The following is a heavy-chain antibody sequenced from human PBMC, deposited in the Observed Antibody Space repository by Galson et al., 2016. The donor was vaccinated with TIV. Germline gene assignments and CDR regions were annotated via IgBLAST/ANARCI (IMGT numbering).Heavy chain of an antibody. V-gene: IGHV2-70*11. Sequence: PALVKPTQTLTLTCTFSGFSLTTDGMCVNWIRQPPGTALEWLARIDWDDDKSYSSSLKTRLTISKDTSKNQVVLKMTNMDPVDTATYYCARISGYYDSRGHYIPRSFDYWGQGILVTVSS. D-gene: IGHD3-22*01. CDR1: GFSLTTDGMC. J-gene: IGHJ4*02. CDR2: IDWDDDK. CDR3: ARISGYYDSRGHYIPRSFDY.